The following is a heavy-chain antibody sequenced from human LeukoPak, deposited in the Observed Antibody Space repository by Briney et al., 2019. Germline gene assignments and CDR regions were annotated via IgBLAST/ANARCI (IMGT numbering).Heavy chain of an antibody. CDR1: GFTFSNYY. CDR3: ARIAAAGYVPPYSYYMDV. CDR2: INQDGSEK. J-gene: IGHJ6*03. Sequence: GGSLRLFCAASGFTFSNYYMTGVPRAPGRGREGGADINQDGSEKYYVDSAKGRFTISRDNPKNSPYLQMNSLRAEDTAVYSCARIAAAGYVPPYSYYMDVWGKGTTVTVSS. V-gene: IGHV3-7*01. D-gene: IGHD6-13*01.